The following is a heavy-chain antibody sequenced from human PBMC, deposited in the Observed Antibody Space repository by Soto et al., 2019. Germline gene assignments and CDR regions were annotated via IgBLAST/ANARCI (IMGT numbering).Heavy chain of an antibody. J-gene: IGHJ3*02. V-gene: IGHV3-74*01. CDR1: GFPFSSSW. Sequence: GGSLRLSCAASGFPFSSSWMHWVRQVPGKGLVWVSRINSDGGFTNYADSVKGRFTISRDNAKNILYLQMNSLRAEDTAVYYCATVGNHYGSNIWGQGTMVTVSS. CDR2: INSDGGFT. D-gene: IGHD3-10*01. CDR3: ATVGNHYGSNI.